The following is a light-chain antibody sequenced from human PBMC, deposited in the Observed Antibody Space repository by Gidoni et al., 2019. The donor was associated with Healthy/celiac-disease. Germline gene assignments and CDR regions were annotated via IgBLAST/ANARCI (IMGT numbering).Light chain of an antibody. CDR1: QSVLYSSNHKNY. CDR3: QQYYSTPRT. Sequence: DSVMTQSPDSLAVSLGERATINCKSSQSVLYSSNHKNYLAWYQQNPGQPPKLLIYCASTRESGVPDRFSGSGSGTDFTLTISSLQAEDVAVYYCQQYYSTPRTFGQGTKVEIK. J-gene: IGKJ1*01. CDR2: CAS. V-gene: IGKV4-1*01.